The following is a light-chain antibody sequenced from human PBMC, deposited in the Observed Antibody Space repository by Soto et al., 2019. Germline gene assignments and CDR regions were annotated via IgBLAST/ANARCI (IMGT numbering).Light chain of an antibody. Sequence: EIVLTQSPGTLSLSPGERATLSCRASQSVSSRYLAWYQQKPGQAPRLLIYGASSRATGVPDRFSGSGSGTDFTLTISRLEPEDFVVYYCQQYGRSWTFGQGTKVEIK. CDR3: QQYGRSWT. V-gene: IGKV3-20*01. J-gene: IGKJ1*01. CDR2: GAS. CDR1: QSVSSRY.